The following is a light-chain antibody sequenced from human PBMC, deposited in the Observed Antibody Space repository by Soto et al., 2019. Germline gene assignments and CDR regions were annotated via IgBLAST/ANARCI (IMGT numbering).Light chain of an antibody. J-gene: IGKJ5*01. V-gene: IGKV3-11*01. Sequence: EIVLTQSPATLSLSPGERATLSCRASQSVSSYLAWYQHKPGQAPRLLIYDASHRATGVPDRFSGSVSGPDFTLTISSLEPEDFAVYYCQQYGSSTGITFGQGTRLEIK. CDR1: QSVSSY. CDR2: DAS. CDR3: QQYGSSTGIT.